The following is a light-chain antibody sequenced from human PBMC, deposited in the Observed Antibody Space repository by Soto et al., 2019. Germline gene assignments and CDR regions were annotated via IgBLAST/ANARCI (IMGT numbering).Light chain of an antibody. CDR3: QESYSSPYT. J-gene: IGKJ2*01. CDR2: AAS. CDR1: LDISSY. V-gene: IGKV1-39*01. Sequence: DIQMTQSPSSLSASVGDRVTIACRASLDISSYLNWYQQKPGRAPKLLIYAASTLQSGVPSRFSGSGSGSDFTPTISSLQPEDFATYYCQESYSSPYTFGQGTKLDI.